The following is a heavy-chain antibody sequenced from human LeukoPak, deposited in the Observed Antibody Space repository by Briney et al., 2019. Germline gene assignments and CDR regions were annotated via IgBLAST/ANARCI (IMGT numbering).Heavy chain of an antibody. V-gene: IGHV4-59*08. D-gene: IGHD2-15*01. Sequence: PSETLSLTCTVSGGSISGYHWNWIRQPPGKGLEWIGDIYYSGSTNHNPSLKSRVTISLDTSKNQFSLDLNSVTAADTAVYYCARLRCSGGSCYDDYWGQGTLVTVSS. J-gene: IGHJ4*02. CDR3: ARLRCSGGSCYDDY. CDR2: IYYSGST. CDR1: GGSISGYH.